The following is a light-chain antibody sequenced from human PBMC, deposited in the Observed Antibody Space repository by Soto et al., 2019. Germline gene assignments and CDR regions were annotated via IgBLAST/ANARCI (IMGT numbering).Light chain of an antibody. CDR1: QSVSSN. Sequence: EIVMTQSPATLSVSPGERATLSCRASQSVSSNLAWYQQKPGQAPRLLIYGASTRATGIPARFSGSGSGTEFTLTISSLQSEDFAVYYCQQYNNWPQRMYTFGQGTKLEIK. V-gene: IGKV3-15*01. J-gene: IGKJ2*01. CDR3: QQYNNWPQRMYT. CDR2: GAS.